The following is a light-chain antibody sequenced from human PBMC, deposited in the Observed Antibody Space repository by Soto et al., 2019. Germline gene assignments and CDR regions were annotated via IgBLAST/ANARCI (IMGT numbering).Light chain of an antibody. V-gene: IGLV2-14*01. CDR2: DVS. CDR3: SSYTSSSNPYV. J-gene: IGLJ1*01. Sequence: QSVLTQPASVSGSPGQSITISCTGTSSDVGGYNYVSWYQQHPGKAPKLMIYDVSNRPSGVSNRFSGSKSGNTASLTISGPQAEDEADYYCSSYTSSSNPYVFGTGPNVTVL. CDR1: SSDVGGYNY.